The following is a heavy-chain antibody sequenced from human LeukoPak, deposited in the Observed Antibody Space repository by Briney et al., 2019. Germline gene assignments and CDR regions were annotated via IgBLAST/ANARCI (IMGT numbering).Heavy chain of an antibody. Sequence: GGSLRLSCAASGFTFDDYAMHWVRQAPGKGLEWVSGISWNSGSIGYADSVKGRFTISRDNAKNSLYLQMNSLRAEDTALYYCAKEELPDAFDIWGQGTMVTVSS. V-gene: IGHV3-9*01. D-gene: IGHD1-26*01. CDR3: AKEELPDAFDI. CDR2: ISWNSGSI. J-gene: IGHJ3*02. CDR1: GFTFDDYA.